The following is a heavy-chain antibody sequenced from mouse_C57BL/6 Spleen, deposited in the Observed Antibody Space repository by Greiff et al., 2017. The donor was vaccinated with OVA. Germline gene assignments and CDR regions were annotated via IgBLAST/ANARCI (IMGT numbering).Heavy chain of an antibody. D-gene: IGHD2-3*01. J-gene: IGHJ1*03. CDR2: ISSGGSYT. CDR3: ARHVGRIYDGTSNWYFDV. V-gene: IGHV5-6*01. Sequence: DVQLVESGGDLVKPGGCLKLSCAASGFTFSSYGMSWVRQTPDKRLEWVATISSGGSYTYYPDSVKGRFTISRDNTENTLYLQMSSLKSEDTAMYYCARHVGRIYDGTSNWYFDVWGTGTTVTVSS. CDR1: GFTFSSYG.